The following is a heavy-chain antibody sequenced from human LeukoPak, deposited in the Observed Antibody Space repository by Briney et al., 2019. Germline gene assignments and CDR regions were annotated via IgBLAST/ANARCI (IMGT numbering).Heavy chain of an antibody. CDR2: IYTSGNT. Sequence: PSETLSLTCTVSGDSISSYYWSWIRQPAGKGLEWIGRIYTSGNTNYNPSLNSRVTMSVDTSKNQFSLKLSSVTAADTAMYYCARESSAADNWFDPWGQGTLVTVSS. CDR3: ARESSAADNWFDP. V-gene: IGHV4-4*07. D-gene: IGHD6-13*01. J-gene: IGHJ5*02. CDR1: GDSISSYY.